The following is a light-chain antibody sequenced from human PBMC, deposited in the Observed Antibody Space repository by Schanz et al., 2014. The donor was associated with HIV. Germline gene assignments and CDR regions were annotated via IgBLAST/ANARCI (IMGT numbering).Light chain of an antibody. J-gene: IGLJ3*02. CDR3: QSFDSSLRASV. Sequence: QSVLTQPPSVSGAPGQRVTISCTGSSSNIGAGYDVHWYQHLPETAPKLLIYGNSNRPSGVPDRFSGSKSGTSASLAITGLQAEDEADYYCQSFDSSLRASVFGGGTKLTVL. CDR2: GNS. V-gene: IGLV1-40*01. CDR1: SSNIGAGYD.